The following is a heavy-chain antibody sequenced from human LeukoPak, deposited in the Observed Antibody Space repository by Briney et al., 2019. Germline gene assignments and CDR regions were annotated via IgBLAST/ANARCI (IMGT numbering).Heavy chain of an antibody. CDR1: GFTFSDYY. J-gene: IGHJ6*03. V-gene: IGHV3-11*01. D-gene: IGHD3-9*01. Sequence: GGSLRLSCAASGFTFSDYYMSWIRQAPGKGLEWVSYISSSGSTIYYADSVKGRFTISRDNSKNTLYLQMNSLRAEDTAVYYCAKADRNFDWLSAIYYYMDVWGKGTTVTISS. CDR3: AKADRNFDWLSAIYYYMDV. CDR2: ISSSGSTI.